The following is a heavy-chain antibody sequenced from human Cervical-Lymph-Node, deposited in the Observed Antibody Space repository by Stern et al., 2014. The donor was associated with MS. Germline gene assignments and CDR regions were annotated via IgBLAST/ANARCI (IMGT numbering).Heavy chain of an antibody. CDR1: GGTFSSDA. CDR3: ASGTRSSWYFDF. Sequence: QDQLVQSGAEVKKPGSSVKVSCKASGGTFSSDAIGWVRQAPGQGLEWMGGIIPIFETANYAQKFQGRVPITADQSTKTAYLELSSLTSGDTAMYFCASGTRSSWYFDFWGQGTLVTVST. CDR2: IIPIFETA. J-gene: IGHJ4*02. V-gene: IGHV1-69*12. D-gene: IGHD6-13*01.